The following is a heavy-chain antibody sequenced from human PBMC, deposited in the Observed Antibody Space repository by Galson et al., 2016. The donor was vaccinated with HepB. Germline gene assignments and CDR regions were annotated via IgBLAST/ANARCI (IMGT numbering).Heavy chain of an antibody. J-gene: IGHJ4*02. CDR2: INHSGST. CDR1: GGSFSGYY. Sequence: SETLSLTCAVYGGSFSGYYWIWIRQPPGKGLEWIGEINHSGSTNYNPSLKSRVTISVDTSKNQFSLMLTSVTAADTAVYYCARGRGSSLWGYSGYFDYWGQGTLVTVSS. V-gene: IGHV4-34*01. CDR3: ARGRGSSLWGYSGYFDY. D-gene: IGHD5-12*01.